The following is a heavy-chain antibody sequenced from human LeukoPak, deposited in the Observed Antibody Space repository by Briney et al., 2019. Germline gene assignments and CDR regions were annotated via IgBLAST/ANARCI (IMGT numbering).Heavy chain of an antibody. CDR1: GFTLSSYA. CDR3: AKGYCRGISCNSDY. CDR2: ISRSGGNT. D-gene: IGHD2-2*01. V-gene: IGHV3-23*01. Sequence: GGSLRLSCAASGFTLSSYAMSWVRQAPGKGLEWVSGISRSGGNTYYADSVKGRFPISRDNSKNTLYLQMNSLRAEDTAVYYCAKGYCRGISCNSDYWGQGTLVTVS. J-gene: IGHJ4*02.